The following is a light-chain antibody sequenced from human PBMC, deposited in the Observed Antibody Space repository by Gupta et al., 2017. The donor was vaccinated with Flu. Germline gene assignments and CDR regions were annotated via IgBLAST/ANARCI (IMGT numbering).Light chain of an antibody. CDR2: EVN. CDR3: SSYTRTVTWV. Sequence: QSGLTQPASVSGSPGQSITISCPGTSSDIGNSNYVSWYQQHRGKAPKLILYEVNNRPSGVSNRFSGSKPGNTASLTISGLQTEDEADYYCSSYTRTVTWVFGGGTKLTVL. J-gene: IGLJ3*02. V-gene: IGLV2-14*01. CDR1: SSDIGNSNY.